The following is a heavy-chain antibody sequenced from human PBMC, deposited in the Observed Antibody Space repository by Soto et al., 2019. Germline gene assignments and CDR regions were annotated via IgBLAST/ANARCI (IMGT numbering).Heavy chain of an antibody. CDR2: INSGGTYR. V-gene: IGHV3-21*06. D-gene: IGHD3-10*01. Sequence: EEQLVESGGGLVKRGGSQRLSCAASGCMLSSYRMNWVRQAPGKGLEWVSSINSGGTYRYYADSVQGRFTISRNNARNSLYLEMNSLGVEDTAVYYCARDLTTYGSPHFDYWGQGTLVTVFS. CDR3: ARDLTTYGSPHFDY. CDR1: GCMLSSYR. J-gene: IGHJ4*02.